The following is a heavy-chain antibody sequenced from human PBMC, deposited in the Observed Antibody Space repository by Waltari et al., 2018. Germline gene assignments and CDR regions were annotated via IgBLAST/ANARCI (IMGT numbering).Heavy chain of an antibody. D-gene: IGHD6-19*01. Sequence: QVQLQASGPGLVKPSPTLSLTCTASGGPISSGSNYGSWIRQPAGKGLEWIGRIYTSGSTNYNPSLKSRVTISVDTSKNQFSLKLSSVTAADTAVYYCARIEAVAGLFDYWGQGTLVTVSS. CDR2: IYTSGST. J-gene: IGHJ4*02. V-gene: IGHV4-61*02. CDR1: GGPISSGSNY. CDR3: ARIEAVAGLFDY.